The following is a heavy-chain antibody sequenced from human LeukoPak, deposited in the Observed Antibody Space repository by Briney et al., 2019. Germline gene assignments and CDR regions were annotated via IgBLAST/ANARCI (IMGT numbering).Heavy chain of an antibody. CDR2: LIPLLGIA. Sequence: SVKVSCKASGGTFSSYAISWVPQAPGQGLEWMGRLIPLLGIANYAQKFQGRVTIIADKSTSTAYMELSSLRSEDTAVYYCARDIVVDKGGMDVWGQGTTVTVSS. CDR3: ARDIVVDKGGMDV. D-gene: IGHD2-2*01. J-gene: IGHJ6*02. V-gene: IGHV1-69*04. CDR1: GGTFSSYA.